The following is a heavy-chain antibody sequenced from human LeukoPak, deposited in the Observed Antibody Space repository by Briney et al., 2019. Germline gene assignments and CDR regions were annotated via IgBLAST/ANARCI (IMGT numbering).Heavy chain of an antibody. CDR1: GFTFSSYG. V-gene: IGHV3-30*02. J-gene: IGHJ4*02. D-gene: IGHD3-16*02. CDR2: IRFDGSNK. CDR3: AKDSSRGRGSYGSWGDYFDY. Sequence: PGGSLRLSCAASGFTFSSYGMHWVRQAPGKGLEWVAFIRFDGSNKYYADSVKGRFIISRDNSKNTLYLQMNSLRAEDTAVYYCAKDSSRGRGSYGSWGDYFDYWGQGTLVTVSS.